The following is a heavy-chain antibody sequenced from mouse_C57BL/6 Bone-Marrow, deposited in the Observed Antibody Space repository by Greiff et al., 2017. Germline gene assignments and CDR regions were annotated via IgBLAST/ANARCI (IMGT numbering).Heavy chain of an antibody. CDR1: GYAFSSSW. J-gene: IGHJ4*01. V-gene: IGHV1-82*01. CDR3: ARICSYAMDY. CDR2: IYPGDGDT. Sequence: QVQLQQSGPELVKPGASVKISCKASGYAFSSSWMNWVKQRPGKGLEWIGRIYPGDGDTNYNGKFKGKATLTADKSSSTAYMQLSSLTSEDSAVYFCARICSYAMDYWGQGTSVTVSS.